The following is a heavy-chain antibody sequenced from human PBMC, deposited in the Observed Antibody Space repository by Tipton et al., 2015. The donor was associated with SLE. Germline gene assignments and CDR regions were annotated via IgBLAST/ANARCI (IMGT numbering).Heavy chain of an antibody. V-gene: IGHV3-74*01. CDR2: IDPDGSRT. CDR3: AKASRGQYESWSGHFDE. Sequence: SLRLSCTASSFTFSSYWMHWVRQVPGKGLVWVSEIDPDGSRTNYADYVEGRFTISRDNAKNTLSLQMNSLRVEDTAIYYCAKASRGQYESWSGHFDEWGRGTPVTVSS. CDR1: SFTFSSYW. J-gene: IGHJ4*02. D-gene: IGHD3-3*01.